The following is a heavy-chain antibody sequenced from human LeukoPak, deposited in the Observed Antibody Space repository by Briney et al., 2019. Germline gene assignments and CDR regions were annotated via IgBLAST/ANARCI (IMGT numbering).Heavy chain of an antibody. CDR3: AREGVVTNWFDP. CDR1: GGSISSGGYY. V-gene: IGHV4-30-2*01. D-gene: IGHD3-3*01. CDR2: IYHSGST. Sequence: SQTLSLTCTVSGGSISSGGYYWSWIRQPPGKGLEWIGYIYHSGSTYYNPSLKSRVTISVDRSKNQFSLKLSSVTAADTAVYYCAREGVVTNWFDPWGQGTLVTVSS. J-gene: IGHJ5*02.